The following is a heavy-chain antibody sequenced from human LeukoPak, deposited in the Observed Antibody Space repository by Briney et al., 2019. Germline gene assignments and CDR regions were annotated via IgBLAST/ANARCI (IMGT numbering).Heavy chain of an antibody. D-gene: IGHD3-10*01. J-gene: IGHJ5*02. V-gene: IGHV4-39*07. CDR1: GGSISSGSYY. Sequence: SQTLSLTCTVSGGSISSGSYYWSWIRQPPGKGLEWIGEINHSGSTNYNPSLKSRVTISVDTSKNQFSLKLSSVTAADTAVYYCARGTLYYYGSGRGWFDPWGQGTLVTVSS. CDR3: ARGTLYYYGSGRGWFDP. CDR2: INHSGST.